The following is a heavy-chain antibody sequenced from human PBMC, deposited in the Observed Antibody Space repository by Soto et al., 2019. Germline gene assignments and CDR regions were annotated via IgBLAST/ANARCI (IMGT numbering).Heavy chain of an antibody. D-gene: IGHD3-3*01. J-gene: IGHJ6*02. CDR2: INPNSGGT. CDR3: ARGRAVVTIFGGATPTGYGMDV. Sequence: GASVKVSCKASGYTFTGYYMHWVRQAPGQGLEWMRWINPNSGGTNYAQKFQGRVTMTRDTSISTAYMELSRLRSDDTAVYYCARGRAVVTIFGGATPTGYGMDVWARGCTVPV. CDR1: GYTFTGYY. V-gene: IGHV1-2*02.